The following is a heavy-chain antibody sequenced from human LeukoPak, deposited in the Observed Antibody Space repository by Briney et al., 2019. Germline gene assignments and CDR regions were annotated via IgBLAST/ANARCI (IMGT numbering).Heavy chain of an antibody. CDR2: IRGKRDGGTT. CDR1: GFTFKNAW. V-gene: IGHV3-15*01. D-gene: IGHD1-26*01. Sequence: GGSLRLSCAASGFTFKNAWMSWVRQAPGKGLEWVGRIRGKRDGGTTDYVAPVKGRFTISRDDSKNTLYLQMNSLKTEDTAVYYCGWDDKSVFDYWGQGTLVTVSS. J-gene: IGHJ4*02. CDR3: GWDDKSVFDY.